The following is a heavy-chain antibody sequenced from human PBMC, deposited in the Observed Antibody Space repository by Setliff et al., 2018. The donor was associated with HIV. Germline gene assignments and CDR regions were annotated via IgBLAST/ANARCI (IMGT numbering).Heavy chain of an antibody. J-gene: IGHJ3*02. D-gene: IGHD1-26*01. CDR3: ARDYRKGFDI. V-gene: IGHV4-39*02. CDR1: GGSISSSSYY. CDR2: IFYSGNM. Sequence: PSETLSLTCTVSGGSISSSSYYWGWIRQPPGKGLEWIGSIFYSGNMYYNPSLKSRVAIFVDTSKNQFSLRLRSVTAADTSVYYCARDYRKGFDIWGQGTLVTVSS.